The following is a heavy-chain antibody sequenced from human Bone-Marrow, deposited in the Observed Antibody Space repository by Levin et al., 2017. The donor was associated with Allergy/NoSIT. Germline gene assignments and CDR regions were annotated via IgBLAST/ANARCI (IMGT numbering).Heavy chain of an antibody. CDR2: ISYDGSNK. Sequence: TGGSLRLSCAASGFIFSSYGIHWVRQAPGKGLEWVAVISYDGSNKYYADSVKGRFTISRDNSKNTLYLQMNSLKAEDTAVYYCAKGPLYFYYYMDVWGKGTTVTVSS. V-gene: IGHV3-30*18. J-gene: IGHJ6*03. CDR3: AKGPLYFYYYMDV. CDR1: GFIFSSYG.